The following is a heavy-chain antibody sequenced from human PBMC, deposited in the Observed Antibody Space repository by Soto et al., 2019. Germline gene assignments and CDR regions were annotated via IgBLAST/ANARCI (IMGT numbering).Heavy chain of an antibody. J-gene: IGHJ5*02. CDR1: GFTFSDYS. CDR3: ARQEVRGVIRWFDP. V-gene: IGHV3-48*02. CDR2: ISGSSGVI. Sequence: GGSLRLSCAASGFTFSDYSMSWVRQAPGKGPEWVSYISGSSGVIYYVDSVKGRFTVSRDNANNSLYLQMNSLRQEDTAVYYCARQEVRGVIRWFDPWGQGTRVTVS. D-gene: IGHD3-10*01.